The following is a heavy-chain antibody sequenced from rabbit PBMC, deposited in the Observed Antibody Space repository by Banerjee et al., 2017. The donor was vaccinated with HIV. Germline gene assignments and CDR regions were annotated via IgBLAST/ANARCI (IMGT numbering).Heavy chain of an antibody. J-gene: IGHJ4*01. CDR3: ARDRVNNNGFYLDL. D-gene: IGHD6-1*01. CDR1: GFSFSSSYW. Sequence: QEQLEESGGDLVKPGASLTLTCTASGFSFSSSYWIYWVRQAPGKGLEWIGCIYAGSGGNTYYASGAKGRFTISKTSSTTVTLQMTSLTAADTATYFCARDRVNNNGFYLDLWGPGTLVTV. V-gene: IGHV1S45*01. CDR2: IYAGSGGNT.